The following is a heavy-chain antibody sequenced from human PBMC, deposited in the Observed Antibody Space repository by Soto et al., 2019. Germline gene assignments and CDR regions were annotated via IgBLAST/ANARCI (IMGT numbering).Heavy chain of an antibody. Sequence: PSETLSLTCTVSGGSISSSSYYWGWIRQPPGKGLEWIGSIYYSGSTYYNPSLKSRVTISVDTSKNQFSLKLSSVTAADTAVYYCARGGGDFWSGYSFDPWGQGTLVTVSS. CDR2: IYYSGST. CDR1: GGSISSSSYY. D-gene: IGHD3-3*01. J-gene: IGHJ5*02. V-gene: IGHV4-39*01. CDR3: ARGGGDFWSGYSFDP.